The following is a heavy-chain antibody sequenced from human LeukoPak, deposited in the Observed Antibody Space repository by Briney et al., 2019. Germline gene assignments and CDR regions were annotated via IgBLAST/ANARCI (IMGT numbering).Heavy chain of an antibody. CDR2: ISYDGSNK. D-gene: IGHD6-19*01. J-gene: IGHJ4*02. CDR1: GFTFSSYA. Sequence: GGSLRLSCAASGFTFSSYAMHWVRQAPGKGLEWVAVISYDGSNKYYADSVKGRFTISRDNSKNTLYLQMNSLRAEDTAVYYCAPCPTVAGPFDYWGQGTLVTVSS. CDR3: APCPTVAGPFDY. V-gene: IGHV3-30-3*01.